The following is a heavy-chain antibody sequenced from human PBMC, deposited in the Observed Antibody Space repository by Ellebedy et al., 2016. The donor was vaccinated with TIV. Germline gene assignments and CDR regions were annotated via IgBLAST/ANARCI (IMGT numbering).Heavy chain of an antibody. CDR1: GFTLTTSW. J-gene: IGHJ6*03. V-gene: IGHV3-7*04. Sequence: GESLKISCAASGFTLTTSWMNWVRQAPGKGLEWVANIKQDGSEKYYVDSVEGRFTISRDNAKNSLSRQKKSLRAEETAVYYCARGEGVVVPAAILPKRSRHYYYMDVWGKGTTVTVSS. D-gene: IGHD2-2*01. CDR2: IKQDGSEK. CDR3: ARGEGVVVPAAILPKRSRHYYYMDV.